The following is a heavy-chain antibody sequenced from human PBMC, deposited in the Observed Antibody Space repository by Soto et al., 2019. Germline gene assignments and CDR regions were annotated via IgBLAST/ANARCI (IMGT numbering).Heavy chain of an antibody. D-gene: IGHD3-16*02. CDR3: VRDRWTPDSFDI. J-gene: IGHJ3*02. Sequence: EAHLVESGGGLPQPGGSLRLSCVASGFNFSPYFMAWVRQGPGRGLEWVSHIKGDGTTTAYADSVRGRFIISRDNGRNTLFLQMNSLRDEDTAVYYCVRDRWTPDSFDIWGQGTTVIVSS. CDR1: GFNFSPYF. V-gene: IGHV3-74*01. CDR2: IKGDGTTT.